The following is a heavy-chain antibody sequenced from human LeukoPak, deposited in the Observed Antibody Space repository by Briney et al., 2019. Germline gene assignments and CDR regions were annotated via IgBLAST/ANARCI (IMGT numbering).Heavy chain of an antibody. J-gene: IGHJ4*02. V-gene: IGHV3-30*02. CDR2: IRYDGSNK. CDR3: AKERDTAMVTIDY. D-gene: IGHD5-18*01. Sequence: GGSLRLSCAASGFTFSSYGMHWVRQAPGKGLEWVAFIRYDGSNKYYADSVKGRFTISRDNSKNTLYLQMNSLRAEDTAVYYCAKERDTAMVTIDYWGQGTLVTVPS. CDR1: GFTFSSYG.